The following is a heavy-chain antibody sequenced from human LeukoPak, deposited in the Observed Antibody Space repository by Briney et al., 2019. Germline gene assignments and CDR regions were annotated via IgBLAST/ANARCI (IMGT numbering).Heavy chain of an antibody. J-gene: IGHJ4*02. CDR1: GFTFDDYA. Sequence: GGSLRLSCAASGFTFDDYAMHWVRQPPGKGLEWVSLISGDGGTTYYADSVKGRFTISRDNSKNSLYLHLDSLRPEDTALYYCAKGGYGGNYKPFDYWGQGTLVTVSS. CDR2: ISGDGGTT. V-gene: IGHV3-43*02. CDR3: AKGGYGGNYKPFDY. D-gene: IGHD4-23*01.